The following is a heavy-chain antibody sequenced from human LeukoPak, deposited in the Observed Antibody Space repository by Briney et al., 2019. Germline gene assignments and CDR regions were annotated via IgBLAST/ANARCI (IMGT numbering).Heavy chain of an antibody. J-gene: IGHJ4*02. Sequence: PSETLSLTCTVSGGSISSYYWSWIRQPAGKGLEWIGRIYTSGSTNYNPSLKSRVTISVDTSKNQFSLKLSSVTAADTAVYYCATLRPRRAFDYWGQGTLVTVSS. CDR2: IYTSGST. CDR1: GGSISSYY. V-gene: IGHV4-4*07. CDR3: ATLRPRRAFDY.